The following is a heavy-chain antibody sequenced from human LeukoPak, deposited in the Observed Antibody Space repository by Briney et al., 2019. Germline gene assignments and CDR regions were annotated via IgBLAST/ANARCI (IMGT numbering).Heavy chain of an antibody. Sequence: SETLSLTCTVSGGSISSYYRSWIRQPAGKGLEWIGRIYTSGSTNYNPSLKSRVTMSVDTSKNQFSLKLSSVTAADTAVYYCARDLWPGSLNDAFDIWGQGTMVTVSS. D-gene: IGHD2-21*01. CDR2: IYTSGST. CDR1: GGSISSYY. V-gene: IGHV4-4*07. CDR3: ARDLWPGSLNDAFDI. J-gene: IGHJ3*02.